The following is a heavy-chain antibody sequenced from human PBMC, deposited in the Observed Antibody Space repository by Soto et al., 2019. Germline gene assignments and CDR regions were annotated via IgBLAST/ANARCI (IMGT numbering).Heavy chain of an antibody. D-gene: IGHD5-12*01. CDR3: ARGRIVATDYYYGMDV. V-gene: IGHV1-69*13. Sequence: SVKVSCKASGGTLSSYASSWVRQAPGQGLEWMGGIIPIFGTANYAQKFQGRVTITADESTSTAYMELSSLGSEDTAVYYCARGRIVATDYYYGMDVWGQGTTVTVSS. CDR2: IIPIFGTA. CDR1: GGTLSSYA. J-gene: IGHJ6*02.